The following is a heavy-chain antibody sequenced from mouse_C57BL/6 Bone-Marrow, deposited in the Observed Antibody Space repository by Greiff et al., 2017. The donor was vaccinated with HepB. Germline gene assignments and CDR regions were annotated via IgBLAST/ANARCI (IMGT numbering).Heavy chain of an antibody. CDR1: GYTFTSYD. CDR3: ARKGLYYSNYGFAY. CDR2: IYPRDGST. D-gene: IGHD2-5*01. V-gene: IGHV1-85*01. J-gene: IGHJ3*01. Sequence: VQLQQSGPELVKPGDSVKLSCKASGYTFTSYDINWVKQRPGQGLEWIGWIYPRDGSTKYNEKFKGKATLTVDTSSSTAYMELHSLTSEDSAVYFCARKGLYYSNYGFAYWGQGTLVTVSA.